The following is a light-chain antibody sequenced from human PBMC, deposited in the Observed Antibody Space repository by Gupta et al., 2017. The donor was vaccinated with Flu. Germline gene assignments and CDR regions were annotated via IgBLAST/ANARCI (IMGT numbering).Light chain of an antibody. CDR3: NVWDPSSKQLV. Sequence: GQTVKITCGGNDIRSNKVHWYQQKPGREPVLVVIDENDRPSGVPDRFSGYNSGNKATLNINRVEAEDEADDYCNVWDPSSKQLVFGGGTKLTVL. CDR2: DEN. V-gene: IGLV3-21*02. J-gene: IGLJ3*02. CDR1: DIRSNK.